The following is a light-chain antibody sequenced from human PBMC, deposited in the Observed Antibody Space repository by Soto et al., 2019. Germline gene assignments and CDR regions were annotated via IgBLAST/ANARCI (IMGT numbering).Light chain of an antibody. Sequence: QSALTQPPSASGSPGQSVTISCTGTSSDVGGYNYVSWYQQHPGKAPKLMISKVSKRRSGGTDRCSGSKSGNTGSLTVSGLQAEDEADYCCSSFAGNNNLVFGGGTKVTVL. CDR3: SSFAGNNNLV. CDR1: SSDVGGYNY. J-gene: IGLJ2*01. V-gene: IGLV2-8*01. CDR2: KVS.